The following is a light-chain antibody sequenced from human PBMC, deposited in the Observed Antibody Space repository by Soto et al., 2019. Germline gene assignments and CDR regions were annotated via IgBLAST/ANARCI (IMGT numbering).Light chain of an antibody. J-gene: IGKJ4*01. CDR2: GAS. CDR1: QSVSSN. V-gene: IGKV3-15*01. CDR3: QQYNNWPVT. Sequence: EIVMTQSPATLSVSPGERATLSCRASQSVSSNLAWYQQKPGQAPRLLIYGASTRATGIPARFSGSGSGTEFTLTISSLQSEDSAVYYCQQYNNWPVTFGGGTKV.